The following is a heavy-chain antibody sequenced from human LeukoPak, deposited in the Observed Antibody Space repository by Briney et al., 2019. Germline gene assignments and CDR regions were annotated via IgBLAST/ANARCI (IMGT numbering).Heavy chain of an antibody. D-gene: IGHD3-3*01. J-gene: IGHJ3*02. V-gene: IGHV1-46*01. Sequence: ASVKVSCKASGYTFTSYYMHWVRQAPGQGLEWMGIINPSGGSTSCAQKFQGRVTMTRDTSTSTVYMELSSLRSEDTAVYYCARGDFWSGYLGGGDAFDIWGQGTMVTVSS. CDR2: INPSGGST. CDR3: ARGDFWSGYLGGGDAFDI. CDR1: GYTFTSYY.